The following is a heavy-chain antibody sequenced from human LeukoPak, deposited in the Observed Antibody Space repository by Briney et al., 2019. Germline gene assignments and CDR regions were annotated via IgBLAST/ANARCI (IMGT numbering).Heavy chain of an antibody. CDR3: ARLITARNLYDFRSGYYTHDAFDI. Sequence: PSETLSLTCTVSGGSISSYYWSWIRQPAGKGLEWIGRIYTSGSTNYNPSLKSRVTMSVDTSKNQFSLKLSSVTAADTAVYYCARLITARNLYDFRSGYYTHDAFDIWGQGTMVTVSS. CDR2: IYTSGST. J-gene: IGHJ3*02. D-gene: IGHD3-3*01. V-gene: IGHV4-4*07. CDR1: GGSISSYY.